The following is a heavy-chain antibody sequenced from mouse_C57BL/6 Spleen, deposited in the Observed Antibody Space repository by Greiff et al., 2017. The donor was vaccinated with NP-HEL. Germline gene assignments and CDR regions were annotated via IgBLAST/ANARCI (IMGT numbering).Heavy chain of an antibody. CDR2: IHPNSGST. D-gene: IGHD1-1*01. V-gene: IGHV1-64*01. CDR3: ARKDYGSSGYAMDY. CDR1: GYTFTSYW. J-gene: IGHJ4*01. Sequence: QVQLQQPGAELVKPGASVKLSCKASGYTFTSYWMHWVKQRPGQGLEWIGMIHPNSGSTNYNEKFKSQATLTVDKSSSTAYMQLSSLTSEDSAVYYCARKDYGSSGYAMDYWGQGTSVTVSS.